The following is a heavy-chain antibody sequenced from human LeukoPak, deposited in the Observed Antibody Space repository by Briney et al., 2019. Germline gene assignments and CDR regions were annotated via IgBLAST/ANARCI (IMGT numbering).Heavy chain of an antibody. D-gene: IGHD4-17*01. V-gene: IGHV4-30-4*08. Sequence: PSQTLSLTCSVSGGSTISGDYYWSWIRQPPGKGLQWIGYIYYSGSTYYNPSLKSRVTISVDTSKNQFSLKLSSVTAADTAVYYCARHPYGDYFDYWGQGTLVTVSS. CDR3: ARHPYGDYFDY. J-gene: IGHJ4*02. CDR2: IYYSGST. CDR1: GGSTISGDYY.